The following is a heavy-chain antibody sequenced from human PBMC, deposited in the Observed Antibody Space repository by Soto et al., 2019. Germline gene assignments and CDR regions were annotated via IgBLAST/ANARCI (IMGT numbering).Heavy chain of an antibody. CDR3: ARRPRYCSGGSCYPDYFDY. V-gene: IGHV1-69*12. J-gene: IGHJ4*02. Sequence: QVQLVQSGAEVKKPGSSVKVSCKASGGTFSSYAISWVRQAPGQGLEWMGGIIPIFGTANYAQKFQGRVTITADDSPRTAYMELSSLRSEDTAVYYCARRPRYCSGGSCYPDYFDYWGQGTLVTVSS. CDR2: IIPIFGTA. D-gene: IGHD2-15*01. CDR1: GGTFSSYA.